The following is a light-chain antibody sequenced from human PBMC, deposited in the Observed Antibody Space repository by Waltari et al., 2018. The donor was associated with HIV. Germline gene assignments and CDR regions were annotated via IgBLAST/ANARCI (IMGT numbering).Light chain of an antibody. CDR1: SSDLGGYHS. CDR2: DVN. J-gene: IGLJ3*02. V-gene: IGLV2-11*01. Sequence: QSALTPPRPVSGSPGQSVTIPCTGTSSDLGGYHSVSWNQQYPGKVPKGMIYDVNKRPSGGPDGFSGSKAGNPASLTITGLQAEDEADYYCCSYAGSYTWVFGGGTKLTVL. CDR3: CSYAGSYTWV.